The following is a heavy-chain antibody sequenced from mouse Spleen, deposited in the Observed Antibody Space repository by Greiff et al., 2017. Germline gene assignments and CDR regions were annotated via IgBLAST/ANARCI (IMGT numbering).Heavy chain of an antibody. V-gene: IGHV5-17*02. Sequence: EVQVVESGGGLVQPGGSRKLSCAASGFTFSSFGMHWVRQAPEKGLEWVAYISSGSSTIYYADTVKGRFTISRDNPKNTLFLQMTSLRSEDTAMYYCARFLYGNPYAMDYWGQGTTLTVSS. CDR1: GFTFSSFG. D-gene: IGHD2-10*02. CDR3: ARFLYGNPYAMDY. CDR2: ISSGSSTI. J-gene: IGHJ2*01.